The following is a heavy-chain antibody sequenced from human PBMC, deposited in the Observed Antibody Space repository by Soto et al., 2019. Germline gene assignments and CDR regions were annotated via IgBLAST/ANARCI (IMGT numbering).Heavy chain of an antibody. CDR3: ARQADIVLMVYAQNFDY. D-gene: IGHD2-8*01. Sequence: QLQLQESGPGLVKPSETLSLTCTVSGGSISSSSYYWGWIRQPPGKGLEWIGSIYYSGSTYYNPSLKSRVTISVDTSKNQFSLKLSSVTAADTAVYYCARQADIVLMVYAQNFDYCGQGTLVTVSS. CDR2: IYYSGST. CDR1: GGSISSSSYY. V-gene: IGHV4-39*01. J-gene: IGHJ4*02.